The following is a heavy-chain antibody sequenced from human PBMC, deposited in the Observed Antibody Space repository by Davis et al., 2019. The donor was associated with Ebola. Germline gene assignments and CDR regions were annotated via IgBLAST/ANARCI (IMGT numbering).Heavy chain of an antibody. Sequence: PGGSLRLSCAASGFIFSNHGFHWVRQAPGKGLEWVAAISFDGSDAYYPDSVKGRLTISRDDSKNTLYLQMNNLRTEDTAMFYCAKDLRRFSGYSFGDGDFWGQGTLVTVSS. CDR2: ISFDGSDA. CDR3: AKDLRRFSGYSFGDGDF. D-gene: IGHD5-18*01. J-gene: IGHJ4*02. CDR1: GFIFSNHG. V-gene: IGHV3-30*18.